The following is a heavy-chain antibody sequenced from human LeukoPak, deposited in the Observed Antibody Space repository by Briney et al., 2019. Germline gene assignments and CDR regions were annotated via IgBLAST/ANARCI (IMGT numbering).Heavy chain of an antibody. D-gene: IGHD2-2*01. V-gene: IGHV3-21*01. CDR1: GFTFSSYS. CDR3: AREPYCSSTSCNYFDY. CDR2: ISSSSSYI. Sequence: GGSLRLSCAASGFTFSSYSMNWVRQAPGKGLEWVSSISSSSSYIYYADSVKGRFTISRDNAKNSLYLQMNSLRAEDTAVYYCAREPYCSSTSCNYFDYWGQGALVTVSS. J-gene: IGHJ4*02.